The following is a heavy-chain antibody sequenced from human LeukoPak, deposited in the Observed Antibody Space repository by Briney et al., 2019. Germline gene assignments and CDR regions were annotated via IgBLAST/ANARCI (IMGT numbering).Heavy chain of an antibody. J-gene: IGHJ4*02. D-gene: IGHD6-13*01. CDR3: ARAVAAAGIPKFDY. CDR2: INPNSGGT. CDR1: GYTFTGYY. Sequence: ASAKVSCKASGYTFTGYYMHWVRQAPGQGLEWMGWINPNSGGTNYAQKFQGRVTMTRDTSISTAYMELSRLRSDDTAVYYCARAVAAAGIPKFDYWGRGTLVTVSS. V-gene: IGHV1-2*02.